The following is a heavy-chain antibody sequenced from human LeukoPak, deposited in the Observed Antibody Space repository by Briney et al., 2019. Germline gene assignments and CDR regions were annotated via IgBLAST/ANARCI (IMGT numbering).Heavy chain of an antibody. D-gene: IGHD5-12*01. J-gene: IGHJ4*02. CDR3: AREIRGYSGYDLGVY. CDR2: IYYSGST. Sequence: PSETLSLTCTVSGGSISSSSYYWGWIRQPPGKGLEWIGSIYYSGSTYYNPSLKSRVTISVDTSKNQFSLKLSSVTAADTAVYYCAREIRGYSGYDLGVYWGQGTLVTVSS. V-gene: IGHV4-39*07. CDR1: GGSISSSSYY.